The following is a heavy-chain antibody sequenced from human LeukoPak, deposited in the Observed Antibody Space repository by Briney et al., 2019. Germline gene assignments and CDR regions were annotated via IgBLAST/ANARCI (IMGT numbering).Heavy chain of an antibody. CDR3: ARDTRAYNYGLDL. J-gene: IGHJ5*02. V-gene: IGHV4-59*01. D-gene: IGHD5-18*01. CDR1: GGSISNFY. CDR2: IYSSGIT. Sequence: SETLSLTCTVSGGSISNFYWGWIRQPPGKGLEWIGYIYSSGITNYNPSLKSRVTISLDTSKNQFSLELSSVTAADTAVYYCARDTRAYNYGLDLWGQGTLVTVSS.